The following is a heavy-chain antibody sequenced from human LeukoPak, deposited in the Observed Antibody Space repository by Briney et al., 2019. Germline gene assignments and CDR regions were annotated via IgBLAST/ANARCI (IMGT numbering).Heavy chain of an antibody. D-gene: IGHD3-16*01. CDR3: ASDPWAQPSQDAFDI. J-gene: IGHJ3*02. CDR1: GGSIRSYY. CDR2: IYYTGST. V-gene: IGHV4-59*01. Sequence: SETLSLTCTVSGGSIRSYYWSWIRQPPGKGLEWIGYIYYTGSTNYNPSLKSRVTISVDTSKNQFSLELSSVTAADTAVYYCASDPWAQPSQDAFDIWGQGTMVTVSS.